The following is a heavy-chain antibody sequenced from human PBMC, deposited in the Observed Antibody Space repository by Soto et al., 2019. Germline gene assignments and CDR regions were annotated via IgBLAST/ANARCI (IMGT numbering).Heavy chain of an antibody. CDR3: ARESARGDKKFDY. CDR2: IWYDGSNK. V-gene: IGHV3-33*01. CDR1: GFTFSSYG. Sequence: QVQLVESGGGVVQPGRSLRLSCAASGFTFSSYGMHWVRQAPGKGLEWVAVIWYDGSNKYYADSVKGRFTISRDNSKNTLYLQMNSLRAEDTAVYYCARESARGDKKFDYWGQGTLVTVSS. J-gene: IGHJ4*02.